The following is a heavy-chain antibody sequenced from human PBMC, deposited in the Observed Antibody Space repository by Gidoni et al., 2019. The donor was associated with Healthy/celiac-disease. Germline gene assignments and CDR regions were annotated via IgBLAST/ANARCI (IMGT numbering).Heavy chain of an antibody. V-gene: IGHV3-23*01. CDR1: FSSYA. Sequence: FSSYAMSWVRQAPGKGLEWVSAISGSGGSTYYADSVKGRFTISRDNSKNTLYLQMNSLRAEDTAVYYCAKDLYDSSGYYYFPEYYFDYWGQGTLVTVSS. J-gene: IGHJ4*02. CDR3: AKDLYDSSGYYYFPEYYFDY. D-gene: IGHD3-22*01. CDR2: ISGSGGST.